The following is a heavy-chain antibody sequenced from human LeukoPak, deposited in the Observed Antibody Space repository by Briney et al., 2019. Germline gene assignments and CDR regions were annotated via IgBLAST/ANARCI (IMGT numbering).Heavy chain of an antibody. V-gene: IGHV3-30*02. Sequence: GGSLRLSCAASGFTFSIHGMHWVRQAPGKGLEWVAFIRNDGSNKYYADSVKGRFTISRDNSKNTVDLQMNSLRAEDTAIYYCAKDINSHCRGDCSDYWGQGTLVIVSS. CDR2: IRNDGSNK. CDR3: AKDINSHCRGDCSDY. J-gene: IGHJ4*02. CDR1: GFTFSIHG. D-gene: IGHD2-15*01.